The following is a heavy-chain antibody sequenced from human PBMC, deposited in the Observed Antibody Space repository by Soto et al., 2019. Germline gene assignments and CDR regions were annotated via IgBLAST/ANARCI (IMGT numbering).Heavy chain of an antibody. J-gene: IGHJ4*02. CDR2: IYWDDDK. CDR3: AHIDPEIVTVGGHGGFDS. V-gene: IGHV2-5*02. D-gene: IGHD5-12*01. CDR1: GFSLTSGVG. Sequence: QITLKESGPTLVRPPQTLTLTCTFSGFSLTSGVGVGWIRQPPGKALEWLALIYWDDDKRYSPSLKNRLTIHKDTSKNQVVLTMTNVGPVDTATYFCAHIDPEIVTVGGHGGFDSWGQGTLVTVSS.